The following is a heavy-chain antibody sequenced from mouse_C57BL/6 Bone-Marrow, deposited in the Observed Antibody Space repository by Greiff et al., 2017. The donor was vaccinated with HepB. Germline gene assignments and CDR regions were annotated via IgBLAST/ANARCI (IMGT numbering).Heavy chain of an antibody. CDR2: INPNNGGT. V-gene: IGHV1-18*01. CDR3: ARAYYSNYYAMDY. D-gene: IGHD2-5*01. CDR1: GYTFTDYN. J-gene: IGHJ4*01. Sequence: DVKLQESGPELVKPGASVKIPCKASGYTFTDYNMDWVKQSHGKSLEWIGDINPNNGGTIYNQKFKGKATLTVDKSSSTAYMELRSLTSEDTAVYYCARAYYSNYYAMDYWGQGTSVTVSS.